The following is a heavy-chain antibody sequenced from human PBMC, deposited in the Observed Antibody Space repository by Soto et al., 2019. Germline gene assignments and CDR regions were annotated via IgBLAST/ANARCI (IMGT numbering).Heavy chain of an antibody. CDR3: ARPIRGYYVY. Sequence: PSETLSLTCTVSGGSISSSSYYWGWIRQPPGKGLEWIGSIYYSGSTYYNPSLKSRVTISVDTSKNQFSLKLSSVTAADTAVYYCARPIRGYYVYWGQGTLVTVSS. J-gene: IGHJ4*02. V-gene: IGHV4-39*01. CDR2: IYYSGST. D-gene: IGHD3-22*01. CDR1: GGSISSSSYY.